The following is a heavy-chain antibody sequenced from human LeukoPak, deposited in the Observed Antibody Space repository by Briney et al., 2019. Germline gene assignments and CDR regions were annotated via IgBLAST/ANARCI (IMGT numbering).Heavy chain of an antibody. CDR2: ISHEGSDK. V-gene: IGHV3-30*03. D-gene: IGHD6-19*01. CDR3: ARTREQWQVLDY. Sequence: GGSLRLSCAASGLSFSSYGMHWVRQAPGKGLEWVAVISHEGSDKYYADSVEGRFTISRDNSKNMVYLQMNSLRAEDTAVYYCARTREQWQVLDYWGQGTLVTVSS. CDR1: GLSFSSYG. J-gene: IGHJ4*02.